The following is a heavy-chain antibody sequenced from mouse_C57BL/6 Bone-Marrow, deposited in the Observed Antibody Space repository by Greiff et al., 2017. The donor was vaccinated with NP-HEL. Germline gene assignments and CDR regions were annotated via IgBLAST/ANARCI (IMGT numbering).Heavy chain of an antibody. CDR1: GFTFSDYG. CDR3: ARLHGNWMDY. Sequence: EVKLVESGGGLVQPGGSLKLSCAASGFTFSDYGMAWVRQAPRKGPEWVAFISNLASSIYYADTVTGRFTISSENAKNTLYLEMSSLRAEDTAMYYCARLHGNWMDYWGQGTSVTVSS. CDR2: ISNLASSI. V-gene: IGHV5-15*01. J-gene: IGHJ4*01. D-gene: IGHD2-1*01.